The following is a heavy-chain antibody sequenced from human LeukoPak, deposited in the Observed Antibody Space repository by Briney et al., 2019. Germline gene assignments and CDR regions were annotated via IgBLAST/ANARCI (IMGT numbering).Heavy chain of an antibody. V-gene: IGHV1-3*03. J-gene: IGHJ4*02. CDR2: INAGNGYT. CDR1: GYTFTKYA. D-gene: IGHD5-24*01. Sequence: ASVKVSCKASGYTFTKYAMHWVRQAPGQTLEWLGCINAGNGYTRYSQELQGRVTITRDASASTAFMELSSLRSEDMAVYYCAIRDGYTDYWGQGTLVTVSS. CDR3: AIRDGYTDY.